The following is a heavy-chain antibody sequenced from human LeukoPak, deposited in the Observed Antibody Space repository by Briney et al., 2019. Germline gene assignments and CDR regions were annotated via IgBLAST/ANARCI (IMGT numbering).Heavy chain of an antibody. CDR2: IRGKHYDGTT. V-gene: IGHV3-49*03. Sequence: SGGSLRLSCTASGFTFADHPMTWLRQAPGKGLEWVGFIRGKHYDGTTEYAASVKGRFTISRDDSKSVAYLQMNSLKTEDTAVYYCTRGNWNPGYWGQGTLVTVSS. D-gene: IGHD1-20*01. J-gene: IGHJ4*02. CDR1: GFTFADHP. CDR3: TRGNWNPGY.